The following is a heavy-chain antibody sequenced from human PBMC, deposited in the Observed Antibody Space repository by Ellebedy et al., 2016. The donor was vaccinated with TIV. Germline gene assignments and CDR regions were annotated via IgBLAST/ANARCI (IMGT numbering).Heavy chain of an antibody. Sequence: ASVKVSXKASGYTFTSYDINWVRQATGQGLEWMGWMNPNSGNTGYAQKFQGRVTMTRNTSISTAYMELRSLRSDDTAVYYCARAPWDSSGYIVYWGQGTLVTVSS. D-gene: IGHD3-22*01. J-gene: IGHJ4*02. CDR2: MNPNSGNT. CDR1: GYTFTSYD. CDR3: ARAPWDSSGYIVY. V-gene: IGHV1-8*01.